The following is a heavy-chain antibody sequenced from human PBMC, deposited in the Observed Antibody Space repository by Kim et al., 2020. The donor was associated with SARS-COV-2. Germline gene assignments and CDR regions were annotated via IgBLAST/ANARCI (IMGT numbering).Heavy chain of an antibody. CDR3: AAHYYYDSSGYYNYYYGMDV. D-gene: IGHD3-22*01. Sequence: SVKVSCKASGFTFTSSAVQWVRQARGQRLEWIGWIVVGSGNTNYAQKFQERVTITRDMSTSTAYMELSSLRSEDTAVYYCAAHYYYDSSGYYNYYYGMDVWGQGTTVTVSS. CDR1: GFTFTSSA. V-gene: IGHV1-58*01. CDR2: IVVGSGNT. J-gene: IGHJ6*02.